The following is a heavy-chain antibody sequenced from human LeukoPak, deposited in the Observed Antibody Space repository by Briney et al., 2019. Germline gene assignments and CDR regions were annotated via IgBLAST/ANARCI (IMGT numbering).Heavy chain of an antibody. CDR1: GFTFSSYA. J-gene: IGHJ4*02. D-gene: IGHD1-26*01. CDR3: AKDGSGSYYSSSKYFDY. V-gene: IGHV3-23*01. CDR2: ISGSGGST. Sequence: HPGGSLRLSCAASGFTFSSYAMSWVRQAPGKGLEWVSGISGSGGSTYTADSVKGRFTISRDKSKNTLYLQMNSLRAEDTAVYYCAKDGSGSYYSSSKYFDYWGQGTLVTVSS.